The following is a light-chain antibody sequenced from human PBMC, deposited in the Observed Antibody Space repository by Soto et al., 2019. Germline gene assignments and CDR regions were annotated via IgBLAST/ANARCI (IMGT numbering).Light chain of an antibody. CDR1: SSNIGAGYD. CDR3: QSYDSSLSGPV. J-gene: IGLJ3*02. V-gene: IGLV1-40*01. CDR2: GDT. Sequence: QAVVTQPPSVSGAPGQRVTISCTGSSSNIGAGYDVQWYQQLPGTAPKLLIYGDTNRPSGVPDRFSGSNSGTSASLAITGLQAQDESDYYCQSYDSSLSGPVFGGGTQLTVL.